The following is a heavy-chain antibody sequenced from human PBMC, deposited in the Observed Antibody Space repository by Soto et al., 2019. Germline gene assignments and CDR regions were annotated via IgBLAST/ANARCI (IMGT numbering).Heavy chain of an antibody. CDR3: ARDRWRDGYNYGPDY. CDR1: GYTFTSYG. V-gene: IGHV1-18*01. CDR2: ISAYNGNT. Sequence: QVQLVRSGAEVQKPGASVKVSCKASGYTFTSYGISWVRQAPGQGLEWMGWISAYNGNTNYAQKLQGRVTMTTDTSTSTAYMELRSLRSDDTAVYYCARDRWRDGYNYGPDYWGQGTLVTVSS. D-gene: IGHD5-12*01. J-gene: IGHJ4*02.